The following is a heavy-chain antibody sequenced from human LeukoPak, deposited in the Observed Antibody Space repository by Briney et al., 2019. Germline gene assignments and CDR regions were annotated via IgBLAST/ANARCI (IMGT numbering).Heavy chain of an antibody. CDR3: ARPSGGYVDY. CDR2: IYPGDSDT. CDR1: GYSFSTYW. Sequence: GESLKISCKGSGYSFSTYWTGWVRQMPGEGLEWMGIIYPGDSDTRYSPSFQGQVTISADKSISTAYLQWSGLRASDTAMYYCARPSGGYVDYWGQGTLVTVSS. J-gene: IGHJ4*02. V-gene: IGHV5-51*01. D-gene: IGHD2-8*02.